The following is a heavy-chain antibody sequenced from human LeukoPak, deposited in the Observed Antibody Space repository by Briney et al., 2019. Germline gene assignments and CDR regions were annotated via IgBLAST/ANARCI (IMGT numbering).Heavy chain of an antibody. CDR1: GGSISSGDYY. J-gene: IGHJ5*02. CDR2: IYYSGST. Sequence: SETLSLTCTVSGGSISSGDYYWSWIRQPPGKGLEWIGYIYYSGSTYYNPSLKSRVTISVDTSKNQFSPKLSSVTAADTAVYYCARVADGGNSPWGQGTLVTVSS. V-gene: IGHV4-30-4*01. CDR3: ARVADGGNSP. D-gene: IGHD4-23*01.